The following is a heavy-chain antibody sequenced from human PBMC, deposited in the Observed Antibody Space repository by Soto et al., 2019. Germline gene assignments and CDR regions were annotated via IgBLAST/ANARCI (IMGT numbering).Heavy chain of an antibody. D-gene: IGHD3-16*01. V-gene: IGHV3-23*01. CDR2: ISGSGGST. CDR3: ARRSSVGGAEYFQH. CDR1: GFTFSSYA. J-gene: IGHJ1*01. Sequence: EVPLLESGGGLVQPGGSLRLSCAASGFTFSSYAMSWVRQAPGKGLEWVSAISGSGGSTYYADSVKGRFTISRDNSKNTLYLQMNSLRAEDTAVYYCARRSSVGGAEYFQHWGQGTLVTVSS.